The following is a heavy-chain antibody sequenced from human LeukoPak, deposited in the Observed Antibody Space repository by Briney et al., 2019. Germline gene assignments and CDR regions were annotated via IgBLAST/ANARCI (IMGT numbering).Heavy chain of an antibody. CDR3: AREVGYDSSGYYDYYYMDV. CDR2: INPNSGGI. Sequence: ASVKVSCKASGYTFTGYYMHWVRQAPGRGLEWMGWINPNSGGINYAQKFQGRVTMTRDTSISTAYMELSRLRSDDTAVYYCAREVGYDSSGYYDYYYMDVWGKGTTVTVSS. J-gene: IGHJ6*03. V-gene: IGHV1-2*02. CDR1: GYTFTGYY. D-gene: IGHD3-22*01.